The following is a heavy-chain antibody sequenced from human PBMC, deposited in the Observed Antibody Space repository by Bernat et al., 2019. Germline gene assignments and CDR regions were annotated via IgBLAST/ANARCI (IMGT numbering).Heavy chain of an antibody. CDR2: IYNTGRT. Sequence: QVQLQESGPGLVKPSETLSLACTVSGGSISSYYWSWIRQPPGKGLECIGYIYNTGRTNYNPSLKGRVTISVDTSKNQFSLTLTSVTVADTAVYYCASLYGDYDWFDPWGQGTLVTVSS. CDR1: GGSISSYY. V-gene: IGHV4-59*08. J-gene: IGHJ5*02. D-gene: IGHD4-17*01. CDR3: ASLYGDYDWFDP.